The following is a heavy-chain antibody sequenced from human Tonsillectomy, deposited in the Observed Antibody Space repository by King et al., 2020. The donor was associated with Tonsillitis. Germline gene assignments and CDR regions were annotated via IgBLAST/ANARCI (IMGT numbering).Heavy chain of an antibody. CDR2: VSNSGGVT. CDR1: GFSFSGYA. CDR3: AKAMVVTGLLDS. J-gene: IGHJ4*02. D-gene: IGHD2-21*02. V-gene: IGHV3-23*04. Sequence: VQLVESGGGLVQPGGSLRLSCAASGFSFSGYAMSLVRQAPGKGLEWVSGVSNSGGVTYYADSVKGRFTISIDNSKNTLYLQMNSLRAEDTALYYCAKAMVVTGLLDSWGQGTLVTVSS.